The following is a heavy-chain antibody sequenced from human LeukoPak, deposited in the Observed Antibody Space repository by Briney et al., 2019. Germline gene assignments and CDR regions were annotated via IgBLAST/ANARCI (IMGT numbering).Heavy chain of an antibody. CDR3: AREGRTDYDGIGYIYYFDF. J-gene: IGHJ4*02. CDR1: GFTFSDYR. CDR2: INTDGSNT. V-gene: IGHV3-74*01. Sequence: GGSLRLSCAASGFTFSDYRMHWVRQGPGKGLVWVSRINTDGSNTNYADFVKGRFSISRDNAKNMLYLQMNSVGAEGTAVYHCAREGRTDYDGIGYIYYFDFWGQGTLVTVSS. D-gene: IGHD3-22*01.